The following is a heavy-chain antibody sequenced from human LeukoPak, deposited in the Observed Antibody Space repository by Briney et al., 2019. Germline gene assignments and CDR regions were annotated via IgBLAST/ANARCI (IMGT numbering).Heavy chain of an antibody. V-gene: IGHV3-23*01. J-gene: IGHJ4*02. D-gene: IGHD3-9*01. Sequence: GGSLRLSCAASGFTFSSYAMSWVRQAPGKGLEWVSAISGSGGSTYYADSVKGRFTISRDNSKNTLYLQMNSLRAEDTAVYYCAKASPVLRYFDWDFDYWVQGTTVTVSS. CDR3: AKASPVLRYFDWDFDY. CDR2: ISGSGGST. CDR1: GFTFSSYA.